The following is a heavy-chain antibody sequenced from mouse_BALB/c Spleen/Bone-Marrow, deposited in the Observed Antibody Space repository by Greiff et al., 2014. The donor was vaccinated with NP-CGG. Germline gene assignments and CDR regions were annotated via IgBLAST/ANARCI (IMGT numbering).Heavy chain of an antibody. CDR3: TREGAY. CDR1: GYTFNSYY. Sequence: VKLQESGAELVKPGASVKLSCKASGYTFNSYYMYWVKQRPGQGLEWIGEINPSNGGINFNEKFKSKATLTVDKSSSTAYMQLSSLTSEDSAVYYCTREGAYWGQGTLVTVSA. J-gene: IGHJ3*01. CDR2: INPSNGGI. V-gene: IGHV1S81*02.